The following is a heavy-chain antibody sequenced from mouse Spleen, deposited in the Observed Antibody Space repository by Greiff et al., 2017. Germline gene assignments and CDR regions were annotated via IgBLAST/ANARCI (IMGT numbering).Heavy chain of an antibody. CDR3: ARTYGNYQPFDY. CDR1: GFSLTSYA. CDR2: IWTGGGT. V-gene: IGHV2-9-1*01. J-gene: IGHJ2*01. D-gene: IGHD2-10*02. Sequence: VKLMESGPGLVEPSQSLSITCTASGFSLTSYAISWVRQPPGKGLEWLGVIWTGGGTTYYSALKSRLSISKDNSKSQVFLKMNSLQTDDTARYYCARTYGNYQPFDYWGQGTTLTVSS.